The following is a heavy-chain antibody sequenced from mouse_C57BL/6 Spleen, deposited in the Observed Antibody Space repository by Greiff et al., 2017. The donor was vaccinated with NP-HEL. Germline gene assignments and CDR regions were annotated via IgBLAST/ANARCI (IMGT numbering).Heavy chain of an antibody. D-gene: IGHD4-1*01. Sequence: EVQLVESGEGLVKPGGSLKLSCAASGFTFSSYAMSWVRQTPEKRLEWVAYISSGGDYIYYADTVKGRFTISRDNARNTLYLQMSSLKSEDTAMYYCTREWSLTGTSAMDYWGQGTSVTVSS. V-gene: IGHV5-9-1*02. CDR1: GFTFSSYA. J-gene: IGHJ4*01. CDR2: ISSGGDYI. CDR3: TREWSLTGTSAMDY.